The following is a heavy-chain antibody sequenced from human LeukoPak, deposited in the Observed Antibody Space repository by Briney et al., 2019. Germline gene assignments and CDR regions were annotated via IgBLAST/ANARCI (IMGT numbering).Heavy chain of an antibody. CDR1: GGSISNYY. V-gene: IGHV4-59*01. J-gene: IGHJ5*02. Sequence: SETLSLTCTVSGGSISNYYWRWIRQPPGKGLEWIGYIYYSGSTNYNPSLKSRVTISVDTSKNQFSLKLSSVTAADTAVYYCARRLLWFGEAGWFDPWGQGTLVTVSS. CDR2: IYYSGST. D-gene: IGHD3-10*01. CDR3: ARRLLWFGEAGWFDP.